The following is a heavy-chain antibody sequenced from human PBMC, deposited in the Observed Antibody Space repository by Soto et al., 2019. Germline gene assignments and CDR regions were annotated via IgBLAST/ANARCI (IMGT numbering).Heavy chain of an antibody. V-gene: IGHV4-59*02. D-gene: IGHD6-6*01. CDR3: AAPPRY. CDR2: MYFGGST. CDR1: GASVSDGY. Sequence: PSETLSLTCTVSGASVSDGYWSWIRQPPGKGLEWIGFMYFGGSTNYNPSLKSRVTISVDTSKNQFSLKLTSVTAADTAVYYCAAPPRYWGQGTLVTVSS. J-gene: IGHJ4*02.